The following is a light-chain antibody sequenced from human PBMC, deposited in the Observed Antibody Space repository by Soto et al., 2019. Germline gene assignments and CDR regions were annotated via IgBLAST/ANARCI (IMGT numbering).Light chain of an antibody. CDR2: DAS. CDR1: QDISNY. CDR3: QQYDNLPIT. V-gene: IGKV1-33*01. Sequence: IQMTQSPSSLSASVGDRVTITCQASQDISNYLNWYQQKPGKAPKLLIYDASNLETGVPSRFSGSGSGTDLTFTISSLQPEDIATYYCQQYDNLPITFGQGTRLEIK. J-gene: IGKJ5*01.